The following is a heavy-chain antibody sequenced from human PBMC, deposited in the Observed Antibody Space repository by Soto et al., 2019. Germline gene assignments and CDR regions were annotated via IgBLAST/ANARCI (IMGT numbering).Heavy chain of an antibody. CDR2: IRSKANSYAT. V-gene: IGHV3-73*01. D-gene: IGHD2-15*01. J-gene: IGHJ6*03. CDR1: GFTFSGSA. CDR3: TVLSPQGRDYYYMDV. Sequence: PGGSLRLSCAASGFTFSGSAMHWVRQASGKGLEWVGRIRSKANSYATAYAASVKGRFTISRDDSKNTAYLQMNSLKTEDTAVYYCTVLSPQGRDYYYMDVWGKGTTVTVSS.